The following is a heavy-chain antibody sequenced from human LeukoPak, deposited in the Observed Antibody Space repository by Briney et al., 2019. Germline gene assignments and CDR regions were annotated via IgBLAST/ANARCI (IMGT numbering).Heavy chain of an antibody. CDR3: ARVRFLEWLLYGWFDP. CDR1: GYTFTSYG. D-gene: IGHD3-3*01. J-gene: IGHJ5*02. CDR2: ISAYNGNT. Sequence: SVKVSCKASGYTFTSYGISWVRQAPGQGLEWMGWISAYNGNTNYAQKLQGRVTMTTDTSTSTAYMELRSLRSDDTAVYYCARVRFLEWLLYGWFDPWGQGTLVTVSS. V-gene: IGHV1-18*01.